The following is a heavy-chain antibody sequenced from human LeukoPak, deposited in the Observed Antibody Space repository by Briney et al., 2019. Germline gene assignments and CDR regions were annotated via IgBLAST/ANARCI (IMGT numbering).Heavy chain of an antibody. CDR1: GGSISSYY. V-gene: IGHV4-4*07. J-gene: IGHJ5*02. D-gene: IGHD6-19*01. CDR3: ARGGVSVAGAWFDP. Sequence: SETLSLTCTVSGGSISSYYWSWIRQRAGKGLEWIGRIYTSGSTNYNPSLKSRVTMSVDTSKNQFSLKLSSVTAADTAVYYCARGGVSVAGAWFDPWGQGTLVTVSS. CDR2: IYTSGST.